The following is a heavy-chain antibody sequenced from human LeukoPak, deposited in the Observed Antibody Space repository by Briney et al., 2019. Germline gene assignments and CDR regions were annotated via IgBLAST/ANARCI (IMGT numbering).Heavy chain of an antibody. V-gene: IGHV4-59*12. CDR1: GGSISSYY. Sequence: PSETLSLTCTVSGGSISSYYWSWIRHPPGKGLEWIGYIYYSGSTNYNPSLKSRVTISVDTSKNQFSLKLSSVTAADTAVYYCARDQGGGSGSGPYYGMDVWGQGTTVTVSS. J-gene: IGHJ6*02. D-gene: IGHD3-10*01. CDR2: IYYSGST. CDR3: ARDQGGGSGSGPYYGMDV.